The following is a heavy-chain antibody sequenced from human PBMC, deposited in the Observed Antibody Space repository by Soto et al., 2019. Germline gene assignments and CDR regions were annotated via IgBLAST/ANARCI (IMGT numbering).Heavy chain of an antibody. V-gene: IGHV3-23*01. Sequence: PGGSLRLSCAASGFTFSSYAMSWVRQAPGKGLEWVSAISSGGGSIYYADSVKGRFTISRDNSKNTLYLQMNSLRAEDTAVYYCARTFTSGRDGFDMWGQGTMVTVSS. CDR1: GFTFSSYA. J-gene: IGHJ3*02. CDR3: ARTFTSGRDGFDM. D-gene: IGHD5-12*01. CDR2: ISSGGGSI.